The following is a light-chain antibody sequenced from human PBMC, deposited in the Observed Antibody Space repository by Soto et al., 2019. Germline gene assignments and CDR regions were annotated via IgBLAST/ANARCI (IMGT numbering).Light chain of an antibody. CDR2: GAS. Sequence: EIVLTQSPGTLSLSPGERATLSCRASQSVSSSFLAWYPQKPGQAPRLLIYGASNRATGIPDRFSGSGSGTDFTLTSSRREPEDIAVYYCQKYITSPWAFGQGTKLAIE. V-gene: IGKV3-20*01. J-gene: IGKJ1*01. CDR1: QSVSSSF. CDR3: QKYITSPWA.